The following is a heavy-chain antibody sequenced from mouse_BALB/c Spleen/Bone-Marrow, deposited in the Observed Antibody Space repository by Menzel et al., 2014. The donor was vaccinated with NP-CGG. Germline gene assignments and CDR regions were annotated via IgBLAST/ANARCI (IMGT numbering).Heavy chain of an antibody. CDR1: GFNIKDTY. D-gene: IGHD1-1*01. Sequence: DVQLQESGAELVKPGASVKLSCTASGFNIKDTYMHWVKQRPEQGLEWIGRIDPANGNTKYDPKFQGKATITADTSSNTAYLQLSSLTSEDAAVDYCAGYCYGSSYGFAYWGQGTLVTVSA. CDR2: IDPANGNT. CDR3: AGYCYGSSYGFAY. J-gene: IGHJ3*01. V-gene: IGHV14-3*02.